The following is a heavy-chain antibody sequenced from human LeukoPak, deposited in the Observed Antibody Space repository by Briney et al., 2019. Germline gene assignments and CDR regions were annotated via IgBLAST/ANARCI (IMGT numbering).Heavy chain of an antibody. CDR2: IYYSGST. Sequence: SETLSLTCTVSGGSISSSSYYWGWIRQPPGKGLEWTGSIYYSGSTYYNPSLKSRVTISVDTSKNQFSLKLSSVTAADTAVYYCARKQWLGTFDYWGQGTLVTVSS. CDR3: ARKQWLGTFDY. V-gene: IGHV4-39*07. CDR1: GGSISSSSYY. J-gene: IGHJ4*02. D-gene: IGHD6-19*01.